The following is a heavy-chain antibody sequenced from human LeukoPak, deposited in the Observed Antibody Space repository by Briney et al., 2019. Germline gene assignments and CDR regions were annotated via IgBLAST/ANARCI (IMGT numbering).Heavy chain of an antibody. CDR3: AGEDIVVVPAAMHYYGMDV. V-gene: IGHV3-64*04. J-gene: IGHJ6*02. CDR2: ISSNGGST. CDR1: GFTFSSYA. Sequence: GGSLRLSCSASGFTFSSYAMHWVRQAPGKGLEYVSAISSNGGSTYYADSVKGRFTISRDNSKNTLYLQMNSLRAEDTAVYYCAGEDIVVVPAAMHYYGMDVWGQGTTVTVSS. D-gene: IGHD2-2*01.